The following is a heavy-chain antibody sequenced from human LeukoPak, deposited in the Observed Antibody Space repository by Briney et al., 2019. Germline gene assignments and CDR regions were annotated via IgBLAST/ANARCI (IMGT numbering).Heavy chain of an antibody. CDR3: ASRDPCRGDTCYGLGY. J-gene: IGHJ4*02. CDR1: GLTFSSHA. CDR2: IGDAASST. Sequence: GGSLRLSCAASGLTFSSHAMIWVRQAPGKGLEWVSTIGDAASSTTYADSVKGRFTIPSDNSKNTLFLQMNSLRGDDTAVYFCASRDPCRGDTCYGLGYWGQGTLVTVSS. D-gene: IGHD2-15*01. V-gene: IGHV3-23*01.